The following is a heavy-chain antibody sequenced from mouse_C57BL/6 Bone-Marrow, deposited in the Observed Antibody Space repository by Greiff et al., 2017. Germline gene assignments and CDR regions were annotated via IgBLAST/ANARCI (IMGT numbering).Heavy chain of an antibody. J-gene: IGHJ1*03. Sequence: VQLQQSGAELVRPGASVKLSCTASGFNIKDDYMHWVKQRPEQGLEWIGWIDPENGATEYASKFQGKATITADTSSNTAYRQLSSLTSEDTAVYYCTTSGGYFDVWGTGTTVTVSS. CDR3: TTSGGYFDV. CDR1: GFNIKDDY. V-gene: IGHV14-4*01. CDR2: IDPENGAT.